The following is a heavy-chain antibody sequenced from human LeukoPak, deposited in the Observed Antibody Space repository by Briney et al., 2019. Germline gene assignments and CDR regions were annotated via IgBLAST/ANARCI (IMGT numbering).Heavy chain of an antibody. CDR3: ARVSFWRCSGGSCYTPYYDY. CDR2: ISSNGGST. D-gene: IGHD2-15*01. Sequence: GGSLRLSCAASGFTFSSYAMHWVRQAPGKGLECVSAISSNGGSTYYANSVKGRFTISRDNSKNTLYLQMGSLRAEDMAVYYCARVSFWRCSGGSCYTPYYDYWGQGTLVTVSS. J-gene: IGHJ4*02. V-gene: IGHV3-64*01. CDR1: GFTFSSYA.